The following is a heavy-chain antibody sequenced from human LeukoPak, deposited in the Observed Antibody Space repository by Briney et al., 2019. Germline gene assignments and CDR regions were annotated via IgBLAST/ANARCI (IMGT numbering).Heavy chain of an antibody. Sequence: GGSLRLSCAASGFTFSSYGMHWVRQAPGKGLEWVAVISYDGSNKYYADSVKGRFTISRDNSKNTLYLQMNSLRAEDTAVYYCAKDYGGPAAIDDYWGRGTLVTVSS. CDR2: ISYDGSNK. CDR3: AKDYGGPAAIDDY. V-gene: IGHV3-30*18. D-gene: IGHD2-2*01. CDR1: GFTFSSYG. J-gene: IGHJ4*02.